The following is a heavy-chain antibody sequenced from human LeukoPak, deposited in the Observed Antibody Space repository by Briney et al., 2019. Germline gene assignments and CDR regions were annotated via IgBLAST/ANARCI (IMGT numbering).Heavy chain of an antibody. CDR1: GGSISNSSSY. D-gene: IGHD3-22*01. V-gene: IGHV4-39*01. CDR3: ARGLQGITMIRRGWFDP. Sequence: SETLSLTCTVSGGSISNSSSYWGWIRQPPGRGLEWIGSIYYSGSTYNNPSLKSRVIISVDTSKNQFSLKLTSVTAADTTVYYCARGLQGITMIRRGWFDPWGQGTLVTVSS. J-gene: IGHJ5*02. CDR2: IYYSGST.